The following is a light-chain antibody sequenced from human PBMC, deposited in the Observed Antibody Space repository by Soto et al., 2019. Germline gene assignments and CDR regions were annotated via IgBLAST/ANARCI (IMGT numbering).Light chain of an antibody. J-gene: IGKJ1*01. Sequence: EIGLTQSPGTLSLSPGERATLPCRASQSVKSSYLAWYQHKPGQAPRLLIYGTSSRATGIPDRFSGSGSGTEFTLTISSLQFDDSAVYYCQQYNNWWTFGQGTKVDIK. CDR1: QSVKSSY. V-gene: IGKV3-20*01. CDR3: QQYNNWWT. CDR2: GTS.